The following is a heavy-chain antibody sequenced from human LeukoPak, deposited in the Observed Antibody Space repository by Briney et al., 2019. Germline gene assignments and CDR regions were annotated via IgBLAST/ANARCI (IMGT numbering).Heavy chain of an antibody. CDR2: ISSSATST. CDR1: GFTFSSYA. V-gene: IGHV3-23*01. CDR3: AKGRGAFNAFDI. D-gene: IGHD3-10*01. Sequence: GGSLRLSCAASGFTFSSYAMSWVRQAPGKGLEWVSAISSSATSTYYADSVKGRFTISRDNSKNTLYLQMDSLGAEDTAVYYCAKGRGAFNAFDIWGQGTMVTVSS. J-gene: IGHJ3*02.